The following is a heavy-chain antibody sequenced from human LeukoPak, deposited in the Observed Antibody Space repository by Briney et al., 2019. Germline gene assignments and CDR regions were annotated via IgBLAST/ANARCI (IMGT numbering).Heavy chain of an antibody. D-gene: IGHD3-9*01. CDR2: IYYSGST. J-gene: IGHJ4*02. V-gene: IGHV4-39*07. CDR3: ARGRKIYDILTGYYQTGLDY. CDR1: GGSISSSSYY. Sequence: SETLSLTCTVSGGSISSSSYYWGWIRQPPGKGLEWIGSIYYSGSTYYNPSLKSRVTISVDTSKNQFSLKLSSVTATDTAVYYCARGRKIYDILTGYYQTGLDYWGQGTLVTVSS.